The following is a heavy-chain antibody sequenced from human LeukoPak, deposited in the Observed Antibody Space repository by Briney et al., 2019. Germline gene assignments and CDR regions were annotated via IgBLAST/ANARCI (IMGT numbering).Heavy chain of an antibody. D-gene: IGHD3-16*02. V-gene: IGHV4-38-2*02. J-gene: IGHJ3*02. CDR3: ARDMITFGRVIAVDAFDI. CDR2: IYHSGST. Sequence: SETLSLTCTVSGYSISSGYYWGWIRQPPGKGLEWIGIIYHSGSTYYNPSLKSRVTISVDTSKNQFSLKLRSVTAADTAVYYCARDMITFGRVIAVDAFDIWGQGTMVTVSS. CDR1: GYSISSGYY.